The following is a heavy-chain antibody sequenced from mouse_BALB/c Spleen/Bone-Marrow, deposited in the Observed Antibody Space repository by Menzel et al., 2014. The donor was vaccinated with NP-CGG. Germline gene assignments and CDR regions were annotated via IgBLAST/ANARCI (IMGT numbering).Heavy chain of an antibody. CDR2: IDPANGNT. CDR3: AREYYGNYAWYFDV. J-gene: IGHJ1*01. CDR1: GFNIKDTY. V-gene: IGHV14-3*02. D-gene: IGHD2-1*01. Sequence: DVQLQESGAELVKPGASVKLSCTASGFNIKDTYMHWVKQRPEQGLEWIGRIDPANGNTKYDPKFQGKATITADTSSNTAYLQLSSLTPEDTAVYYCAREYYGNYAWYFDVWGAGTTVTVSS.